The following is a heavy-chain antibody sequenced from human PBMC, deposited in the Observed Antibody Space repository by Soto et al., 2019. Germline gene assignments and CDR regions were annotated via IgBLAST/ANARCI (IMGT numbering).Heavy chain of an antibody. CDR3: ARSSIIAAAGTRYSDY. CDR2: ISSNGGST. Sequence: EVQLVESGGGLVQPGGSLRLSCAASGFTFSSYAMHWVRQAPGKGLEYVSAISSNGGSTYYANSVKGRFTISRDNSKNTLHLQMGSLRAEDMAVYYCARSSIIAAAGTRYSDYWGQGTLVTVSS. CDR1: GFTFSSYA. J-gene: IGHJ4*02. V-gene: IGHV3-64*01. D-gene: IGHD6-13*01.